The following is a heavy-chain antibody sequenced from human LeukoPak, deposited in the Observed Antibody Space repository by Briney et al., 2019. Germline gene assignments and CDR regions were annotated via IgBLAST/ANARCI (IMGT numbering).Heavy chain of an antibody. J-gene: IGHJ4*02. CDR3: ASQGDGGNITFDY. D-gene: IGHD2-15*01. CDR1: GGSINNYY. Sequence: SETLSLTCTVSGGSINNYYWSWIRQPPGKGLEWIGEINHSGSTNYYPSLKSRVTISVDTSKNQFSLKLSSVTAADTAVYYCASQGDGGNITFDYWGQGTLVTVSS. V-gene: IGHV4-34*01. CDR2: INHSGST.